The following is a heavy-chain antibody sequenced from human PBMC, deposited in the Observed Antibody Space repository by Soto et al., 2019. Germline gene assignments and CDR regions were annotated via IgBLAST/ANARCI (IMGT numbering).Heavy chain of an antibody. V-gene: IGHV4-39*02. Sequence: FLCCTGSGGSLATPGYYWGWVRQPPGKGLEWNGHIFYPGRNYDSASPKSRVTISVDTSNDHFSRTRTSVTAADTAVYFSAAVPSRVAGATSGRSNYCG. CDR1: GGSLATPGYY. D-gene: IGHD6-19*01. J-gene: IGHJ4*01. CDR2: IFYPGRN. CDR3: AAVPSRVAGATSGRSNY.